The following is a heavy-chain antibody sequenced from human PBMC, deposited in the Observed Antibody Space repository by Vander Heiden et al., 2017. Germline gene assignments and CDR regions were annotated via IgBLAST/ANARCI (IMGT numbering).Heavy chain of an antibody. V-gene: IGHV4-31*03. D-gene: IGHD4-17*01. Sequence: QVQLQESGPGLVRSSQTLSLTCSVSGGSISSGGYYWNWIRQHPGKGLQWIEYISYIGSTYYNPSLKTRVLISVDTSKNQFSLTLSSVTAADTAVYYCARTHFSGAYMGYNWFDPWGQGTQVTVSS. CDR2: ISYIGST. J-gene: IGHJ5*02. CDR3: ARTHFSGAYMGYNWFDP. CDR1: GGSISSGGYY.